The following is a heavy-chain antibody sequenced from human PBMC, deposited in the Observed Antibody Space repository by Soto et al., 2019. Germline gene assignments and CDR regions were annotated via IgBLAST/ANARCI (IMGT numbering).Heavy chain of an antibody. CDR1: GFSVSGYW. D-gene: IGHD6-19*01. CDR3: VRVLKSIGWDNDVFDI. Sequence: GGSLRLSCAASGFSVSGYWMHWVRQAPGKGLVWVSRIDTYGSATKYADSVEGRFSISKDNAENTLYLQMNNLRADDTAVYYCVRVLKSIGWDNDVFDIWGQGTMVTV. V-gene: IGHV3-74*01. J-gene: IGHJ3*02. CDR2: IDTYGSAT.